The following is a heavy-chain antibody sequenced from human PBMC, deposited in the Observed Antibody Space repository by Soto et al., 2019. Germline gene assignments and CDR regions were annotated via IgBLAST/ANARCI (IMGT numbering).Heavy chain of an antibody. V-gene: IGHV1-2*02. CDR1: GYTFTGYY. Sequence: QVPLVQSGTEVKRPGDSVKVSCKASGYTFTGYYVHWVRQAPGQGLEWMGWINPNSGDTYLAQRFQGRVTMNRDTSIGTAYMELRGLTSDDTAEYYCAKGGAIVAAGTRVYLYNAMDVGGQGTTVTVSS. J-gene: IGHJ6*02. D-gene: IGHD1-26*01. CDR2: INPNSGDT. CDR3: AKGGAIVAAGTRVYLYNAMDV.